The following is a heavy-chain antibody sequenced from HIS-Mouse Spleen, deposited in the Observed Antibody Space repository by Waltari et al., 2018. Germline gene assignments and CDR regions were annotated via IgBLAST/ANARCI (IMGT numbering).Heavy chain of an antibody. CDR1: GFSLSPRGTC. J-gene: IGHJ4*02. D-gene: IGHD6-19*01. CDR2: IDWDDDK. CDR3: ARIAEGYTSGWYAFDY. Sequence: QVTLRESGPALVKPTQTLTLTCTFSGFSLSPRGTCVSWIRQPPGKALEWLARIDWDDDKYYSTSLKTRLTISRDTSKNQVVLTMTNMDPLDTATYYCARIAEGYTSGWYAFDYWGQGTLVTVSS. V-gene: IGHV2-70*15.